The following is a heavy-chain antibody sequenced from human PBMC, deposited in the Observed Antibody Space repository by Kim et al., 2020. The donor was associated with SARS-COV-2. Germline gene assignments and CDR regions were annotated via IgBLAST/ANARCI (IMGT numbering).Heavy chain of an antibody. J-gene: IGHJ4*02. D-gene: IGHD3-16*02. V-gene: IGHV1-46*01. Sequence: AQKFPGRVTMTRDTSTSTVYMELSSLRSEDTAVYYCARPSGVGELSPLLFWGQGTLVTVSS. CDR3: ARPSGVGELSPLLF.